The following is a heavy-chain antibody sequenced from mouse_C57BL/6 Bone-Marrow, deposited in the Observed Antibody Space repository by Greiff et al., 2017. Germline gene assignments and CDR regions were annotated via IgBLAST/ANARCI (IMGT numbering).Heavy chain of an antibody. Sequence: QVQLQQSGAELVRPGASVTLSCKASGYTFTDYEMHWVKQTPVHGLEWIGAIDPETGGTAYNQKFKGKAILTADKSSSPAYMELRSLTSEDSAVYSCTRWLPFYSMDYWGQGTSGTVSS. J-gene: IGHJ4*01. CDR2: IDPETGGT. CDR3: TRWLPFYSMDY. D-gene: IGHD2-2*01. V-gene: IGHV1-15*01. CDR1: GYTFTDYE.